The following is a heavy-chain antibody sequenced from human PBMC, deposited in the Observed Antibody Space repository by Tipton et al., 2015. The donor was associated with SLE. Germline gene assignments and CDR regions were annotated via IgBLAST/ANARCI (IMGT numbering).Heavy chain of an antibody. CDR2: MNPNSGNT. Sequence: QLVQSGAEVKKPGESLRISCKGSGYSFTSYDINWVRQATGQGLEWMGWMNPNSGNTGYAQKFQGRVTMTRDTSTSTVYMELSSLRSEDTAVYYCARDRPGTAVAGDYWGQGTLVTVSS. CDR3: ARDRPGTAVAGDY. CDR1: GYSFTSYD. D-gene: IGHD6-19*01. J-gene: IGHJ4*02. V-gene: IGHV1-8*02.